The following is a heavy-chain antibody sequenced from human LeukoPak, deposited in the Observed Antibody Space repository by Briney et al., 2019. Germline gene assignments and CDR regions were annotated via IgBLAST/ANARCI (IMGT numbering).Heavy chain of an antibody. Sequence: SETLSLTCTVSGGSISSGSYYWSWIRQPAGKGLEWIGRIYTSGSTNYNPSLKSRVTISVDTSKNQFSLKLSSVTAADTAVYYCARGGDGYNLDYFDYWGQGTLVTVSS. J-gene: IGHJ4*02. V-gene: IGHV4-61*02. CDR3: ARGGDGYNLDYFDY. CDR1: GGSISSGSYY. CDR2: IYTSGST. D-gene: IGHD5-24*01.